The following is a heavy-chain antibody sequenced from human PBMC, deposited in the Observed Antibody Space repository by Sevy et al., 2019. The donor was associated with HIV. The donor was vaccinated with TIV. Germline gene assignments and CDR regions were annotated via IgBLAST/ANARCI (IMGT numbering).Heavy chain of an antibody. J-gene: IGHJ4*02. CDR3: ARETLSGYNV. V-gene: IGHV3-53*01. D-gene: IGHD5-12*01. CDR2: IYSGGNT. CDR1: GFSVSTNY. Sequence: GGSLRLSCVVSGFSVSTNYVSWVRQAPGKGLEWVSAIYSGGNTYYADSVKGRFTISRDNSKNTVYLQINGLRAEETAFYYCARETLSGYNVWGQGTLVTVSS.